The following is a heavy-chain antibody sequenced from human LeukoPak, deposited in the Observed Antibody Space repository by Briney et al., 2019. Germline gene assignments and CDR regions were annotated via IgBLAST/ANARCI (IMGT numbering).Heavy chain of an antibody. CDR2: IKSKTDGGTT. Sequence: GGSLRLSCAASGLTFGSAWMIWARQAPGKGLEWVGRIKSKTDGGTTDYAAPVKGRFTISRDDSKNTLYLQMNSLRAEDTAVYYCVRRAAPVGDQKSGAYDYWGQGALVTVSS. V-gene: IGHV3-15*01. J-gene: IGHJ4*02. D-gene: IGHD1-26*01. CDR3: VRRAAPVGDQKSGAYDY. CDR1: GLTFGSAW.